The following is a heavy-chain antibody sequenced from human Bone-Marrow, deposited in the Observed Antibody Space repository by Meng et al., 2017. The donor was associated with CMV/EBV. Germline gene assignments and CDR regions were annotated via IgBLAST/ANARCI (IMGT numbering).Heavy chain of an antibody. CDR3: AKNGRYCSSTSCFGTQYYFDY. CDR1: GFTFSSYG. J-gene: IGHJ4*02. Sequence: GGSLRLSCAASGFTFSSYGMHWVRQAPGKGLEWVAVIWYDGSNKYYADSVKGRFTISRDNSKNTLYLQMNSLRAEDTAVYYCAKNGRYCSSTSCFGTQYYFDYWGQGPLVTVSS. D-gene: IGHD2-2*01. V-gene: IGHV3-33*06. CDR2: IWYDGSNK.